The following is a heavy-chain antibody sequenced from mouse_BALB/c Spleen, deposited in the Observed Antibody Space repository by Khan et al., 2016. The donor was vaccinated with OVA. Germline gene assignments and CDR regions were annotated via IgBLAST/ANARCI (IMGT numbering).Heavy chain of an antibody. CDR1: GFTFSSYG. V-gene: IGHV5-6*01. Sequence: EVELVESGGDLVKPGGSLKLSCAASGFTFSSYGMSWVRQTPDKRLEWVATISSGGHYTYFPDSVRGRFTISRDNAKNTLSLQMSSLKSEDTAMYYCARSITTTKEDYYAMDYWGQGTSVTVSS. D-gene: IGHD1-2*01. CDR3: ARSITTTKEDYYAMDY. CDR2: ISSGGHYT. J-gene: IGHJ4*01.